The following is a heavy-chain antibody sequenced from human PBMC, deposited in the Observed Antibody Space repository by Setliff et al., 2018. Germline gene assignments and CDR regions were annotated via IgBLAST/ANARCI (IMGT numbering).Heavy chain of an antibody. Sequence: GGSLRLSCAASGFTFNNYWMSWVRQAPGKGLEWVAFTQFDGNDRYFADSVKGRFTISRDNAKNTLYLQMNSLRAEDTAVYYCARSAVAVPGQFYFDNWGQGTQVTVSS. D-gene: IGHD6-19*01. V-gene: IGHV3-7*01. J-gene: IGHJ4*02. CDR1: GFTFNNYW. CDR3: ARSAVAVPGQFYFDN. CDR2: TQFDGNDR.